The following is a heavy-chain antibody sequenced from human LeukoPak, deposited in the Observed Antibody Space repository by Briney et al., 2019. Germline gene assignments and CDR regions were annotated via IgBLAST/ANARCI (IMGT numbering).Heavy chain of an antibody. Sequence: GGSLRLPCAASGFTFSSYAMHWVRQAPGKGLEWVAFIRYDGNNKLYADSVKGRFTISRDNSKNTVYLHINSLRTEDTALYYCAKDNPLDYWGQGTLVIVSS. CDR1: GFTFSSYA. CDR2: IRYDGNNK. V-gene: IGHV3-30*02. CDR3: AKDNPLDY. J-gene: IGHJ4*02. D-gene: IGHD1-14*01.